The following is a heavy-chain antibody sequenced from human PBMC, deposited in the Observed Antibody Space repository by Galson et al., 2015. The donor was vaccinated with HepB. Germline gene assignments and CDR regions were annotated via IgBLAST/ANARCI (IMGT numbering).Heavy chain of an antibody. J-gene: IGHJ6*03. CDR3: AKRAAAGTLPPGYYYYMDV. V-gene: IGHV3-23*01. D-gene: IGHD6-13*01. CDR1: GFTFSSYA. Sequence: SLRLSCAASGFTFSSYAVSWVRQAPGKGLEWVSAISGSGGSTYYADSVKGRFTISRDNSKNTLYLQMNSLRAEDTAVYYCAKRAAAGTLPPGYYYYMDVWGKGTTVTVSS. CDR2: ISGSGGST.